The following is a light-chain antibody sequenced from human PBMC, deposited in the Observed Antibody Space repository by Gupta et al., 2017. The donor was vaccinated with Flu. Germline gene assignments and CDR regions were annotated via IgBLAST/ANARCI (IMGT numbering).Light chain of an antibody. CDR3: QMWDSSRGHTSV. J-gene: IGLJ1*01. V-gene: IGLV3-21*02. Sequence: VLTQPPPVSVAPGQPARITCVRSDIGSKSVHWYQQPPAPPPVLVVHDDYALPYGIPERFSGSNSENTATLTISRVGAGDEADYHCQMWDSSRGHTSVFGTGTKVTVL. CDR2: DDY. CDR1: DIGSKS.